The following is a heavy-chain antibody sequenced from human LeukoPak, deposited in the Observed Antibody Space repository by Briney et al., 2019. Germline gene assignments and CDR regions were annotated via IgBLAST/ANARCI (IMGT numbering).Heavy chain of an antibody. V-gene: IGHV1-18*04. Sequence: ASVKVSCKASGYTFTGYYMHWVRQAPGQGLEWMGWISAYNGNTNYAQKLQGRVTMTTDTSTSTAYMELRSLRSDDTAVYYCAREDCSGGSCYLNWFDPWGQGTLVTVSS. CDR1: GYTFTGYY. J-gene: IGHJ5*02. CDR2: ISAYNGNT. D-gene: IGHD2-15*01. CDR3: AREDCSGGSCYLNWFDP.